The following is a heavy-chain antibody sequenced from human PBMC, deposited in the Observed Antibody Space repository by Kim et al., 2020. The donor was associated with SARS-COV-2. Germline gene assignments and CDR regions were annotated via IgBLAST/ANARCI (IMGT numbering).Heavy chain of an antibody. Sequence: SETLSLTCTVSGDSISTTNYYWVWIRQPPGKGLEWIGSIYSGGSTYYNPSLKSRVTISVDTSNNQFSLKLSSVTAADTAVYYCARPPRSYCSGSGCYSEVDPWGQGTLVTVSS. CDR1: GDSISTTNYY. CDR2: IYSGGST. D-gene: IGHD2-15*01. J-gene: IGHJ5*02. V-gene: IGHV4-39*01. CDR3: ARPPRSYCSGSGCYSEVDP.